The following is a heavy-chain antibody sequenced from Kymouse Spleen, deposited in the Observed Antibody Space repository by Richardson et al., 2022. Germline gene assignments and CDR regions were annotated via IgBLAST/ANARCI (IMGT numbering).Heavy chain of an antibody. CDR3: ARGGDIVARYYFDY. V-gene: IGHV3-33*01. CDR2: IWYDGSNK. D-gene: IGHD5-12*01. Sequence: QVQLVESGGGVVQPGRSLRLSCAASGFTFSSYGMHWVRQAPGKGLEWVAVIWYDGSNKYYADSVKGRFTISRDNSKNTLYLQMNSLRAEDTAVYYCARGGDIVARYYFDYWGQGTLVTVSS. CDR1: GFTFSSYG. J-gene: IGHJ4*02.